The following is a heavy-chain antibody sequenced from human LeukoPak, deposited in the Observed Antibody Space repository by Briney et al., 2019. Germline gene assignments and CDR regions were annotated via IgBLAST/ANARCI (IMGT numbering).Heavy chain of an antibody. CDR1: GFTFSSYW. Sequence: GGSLRLSCAASGFTFSSYWLSWVRQAPGKGLEWVANIDKDGSKKHYVDSVKGRFTISRDNAKNSLYLQMNSLRVEDTAVYYCARDGIDGFIDFWGQGTLVTVSS. V-gene: IGHV3-7*01. CDR3: ARDGIDGFIDF. J-gene: IGHJ4*02. D-gene: IGHD5-24*01. CDR2: IDKDGSKK.